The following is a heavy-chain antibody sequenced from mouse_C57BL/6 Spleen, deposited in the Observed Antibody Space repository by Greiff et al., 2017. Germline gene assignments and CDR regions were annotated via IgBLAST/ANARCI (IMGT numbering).Heavy chain of an antibody. Sequence: VQLQQSGPELVKPGASVKISCKASGYTFTDYYMNWVKQSHGKSLEWIGDINPNNGGTSYNQKFKGKATLTVEKSSSTAYMELRSLTSEDSAVYYGARYYSNGGDYWGQGTTLTVSS. CDR2: INPNNGGT. V-gene: IGHV1-26*01. CDR3: ARYYSNGGDY. D-gene: IGHD2-5*01. CDR1: GYTFTDYY. J-gene: IGHJ2*01.